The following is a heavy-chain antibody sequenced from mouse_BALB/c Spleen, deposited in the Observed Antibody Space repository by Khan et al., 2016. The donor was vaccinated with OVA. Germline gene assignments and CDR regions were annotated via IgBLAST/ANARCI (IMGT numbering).Heavy chain of an antibody. CDR3: TRRPGYFDV. J-gene: IGHJ1*01. CDR1: GFAFSSYD. Sequence: EVRLVESGGGLVKPGGSLKLSCTASGFAFSSYDMSWVRQTPEKRLEWVAYISSGGDNTYSPDTVKGRFTISRDNAKNTLYRQMSSLKSEDTAIYYCTRRPGYFDVWGAGTTVTVSS. CDR2: ISSGGDNT. V-gene: IGHV5-12-1*01.